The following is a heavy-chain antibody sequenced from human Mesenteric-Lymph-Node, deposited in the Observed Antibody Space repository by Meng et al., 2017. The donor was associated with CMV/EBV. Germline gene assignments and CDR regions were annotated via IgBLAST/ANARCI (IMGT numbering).Heavy chain of an antibody. D-gene: IGHD2-15*01. V-gene: IGHV4-34*01. CDR2: INHGGDT. Sequence: SQTLSLTCAVYGGSFNDHYWTWIRQPPGKGLEWIGEINHGGDTNYNPSLKSRVTISVDTSKNQFSLKLSSVTAADTAVYYCARQPVVVAGYGLDVWGQGTTVTVSS. CDR1: GGSFNDHY. CDR3: ARQPVVVAGYGLDV. J-gene: IGHJ6*02.